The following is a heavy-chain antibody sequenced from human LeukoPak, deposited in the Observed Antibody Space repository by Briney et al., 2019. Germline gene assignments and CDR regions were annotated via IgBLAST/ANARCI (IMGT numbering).Heavy chain of an antibody. CDR2: ISYDGSNK. V-gene: IGHV3-30*04. J-gene: IGHJ4*02. CDR3: ARGYYYDINPHFDS. CDR1: GFTFSSYA. Sequence: GRSLRLSCATSGFTFSSYAMHWVRQAPGKGLEWVAVISYDGSNKYYADSVKGRFTISRDNSKNTLYLQMNSLRAEGTSVYYCARGYYYDINPHFDSWGQGTLVTVSS. D-gene: IGHD3-22*01.